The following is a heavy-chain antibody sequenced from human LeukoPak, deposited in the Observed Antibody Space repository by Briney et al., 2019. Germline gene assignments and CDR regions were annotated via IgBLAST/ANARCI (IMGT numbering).Heavy chain of an antibody. V-gene: IGHV3-23*01. J-gene: IGHJ4*02. CDR1: GFTFSSYA. CDR3: AKNGDAALANYFDS. D-gene: IGHD7-27*01. Sequence: GGSLRLSCAASGFTFSSYAMSWVRQAPGKGLEWVSPIGGSGGSTYCADSVKGRFTISRDNSKNTLYLQMNSLRAEDTAVYYCAKNGDAALANYFDSWGQGTLVTVSS. CDR2: IGGSGGST.